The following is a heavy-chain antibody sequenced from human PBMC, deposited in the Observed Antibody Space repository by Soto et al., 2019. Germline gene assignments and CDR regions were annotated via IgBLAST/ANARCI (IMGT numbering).Heavy chain of an antibody. Sequence: SGGSLRLSCAASGFTFSSYAMSWVRQAPGKGLEWVSSISGGGSSTYYADSVKGRFTISRDNSKNTLYLQMNSLRAEDTAVYYCAKDGGDWGYYYFDYWGQGTLVTVSS. J-gene: IGHJ4*02. D-gene: IGHD7-27*01. CDR1: GFTFSSYA. CDR3: AKDGGDWGYYYFDY. CDR2: ISGGGSST. V-gene: IGHV3-23*01.